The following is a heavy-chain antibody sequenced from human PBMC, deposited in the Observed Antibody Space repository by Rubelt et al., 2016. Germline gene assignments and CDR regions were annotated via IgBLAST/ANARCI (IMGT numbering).Heavy chain of an antibody. Sequence: GRGLEWVSSISSSSSYIYYADSVKGRFTISRDNAKNSLYLQMNSLRAEDTAVYYCARGPLSSSWYYYYYGMDVWGQGTTVTVSS. CDR3: ARGPLSSSWYYYYYGMDV. D-gene: IGHD6-13*01. V-gene: IGHV3-21*01. J-gene: IGHJ6*02. CDR2: ISSSSSYI.